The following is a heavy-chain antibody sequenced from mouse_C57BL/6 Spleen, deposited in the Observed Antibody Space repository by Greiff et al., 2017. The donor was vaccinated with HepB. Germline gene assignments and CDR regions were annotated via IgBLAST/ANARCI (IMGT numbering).Heavy chain of an antibody. V-gene: IGHV5-17*01. CDR2: ISSGSSTI. CDR3: AREDGYYGGAMDY. D-gene: IGHD2-3*01. J-gene: IGHJ4*01. Sequence: VQLKESGGGLVKPGGSLKLSCAASGFTFSDYGMHWVRQAPEKGLEWVAYISSGSSTIYYADTVKGRFTISRDNAKNTLFLQMTSLRSEDTAMYYCAREDGYYGGAMDYWGQGTSVTVAS. CDR1: GFTFSDYG.